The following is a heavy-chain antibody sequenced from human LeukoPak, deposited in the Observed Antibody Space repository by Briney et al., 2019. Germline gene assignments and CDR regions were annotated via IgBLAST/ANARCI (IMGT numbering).Heavy chain of an antibody. D-gene: IGHD3-16*01. Sequence: SETLSLTCTVSGGSIGSYYWSWIRQPAGKGLEWIGRIYTSGSTTYNPSLKSRVTMSVDTSKNQFSLKLRSVTAADTAGHYCARETSQKGAHYMDVWGKGTTITISS. CDR2: IYTSGST. CDR1: GGSIGSYY. CDR3: ARETSQKGAHYMDV. V-gene: IGHV4-4*07. J-gene: IGHJ6*03.